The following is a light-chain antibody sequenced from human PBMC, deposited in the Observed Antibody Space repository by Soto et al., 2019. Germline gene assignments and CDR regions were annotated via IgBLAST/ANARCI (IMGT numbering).Light chain of an antibody. CDR3: QQYNNWPPIT. CDR2: GAS. CDR1: QSVSSS. V-gene: IGKV3-15*01. J-gene: IGKJ5*01. Sequence: LVRPQSPATLSVSPGERATLSCRASQSVSSSLAWYQQKPGQAPRLLIYGASTRATGIPARFSGSGSGTEFTLPISSLQSEDFAVYYCQQYNNWPPITFGQGTRLEIK.